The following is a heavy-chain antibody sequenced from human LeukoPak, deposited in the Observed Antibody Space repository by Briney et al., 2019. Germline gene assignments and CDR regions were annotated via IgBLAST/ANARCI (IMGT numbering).Heavy chain of an antibody. V-gene: IGHV3-7*01. Sequence: PGGSLRLSCAASTFAFGDYYMGWGRQAPGKGLEWVAYIEQLGNAKSYIDSVKGRFTISRDNAKSSLYLQMDSLRVEDTAVYYCSRWNFAFDIWGQGTMVTVSS. D-gene: IGHD1-7*01. J-gene: IGHJ3*02. CDR2: IEQLGNAK. CDR3: SRWNFAFDI. CDR1: TFAFGDYY.